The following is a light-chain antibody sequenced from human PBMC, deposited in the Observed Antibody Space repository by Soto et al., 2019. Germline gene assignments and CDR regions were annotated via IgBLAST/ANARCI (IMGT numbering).Light chain of an antibody. V-gene: IGLV1-44*01. CDR1: SSNIGSNT. Sequence: QSVLTQPPSASGTPGQRVTISCSGSSSNIGSNTVNWYQQLPGTAPKLLIYSNNQRPSGVPDRFSGSKSGTSAFLAISGLQSEDEPDYYCAAWDDSLNGHVFGGGTKLTVL. CDR3: AAWDDSLNGHV. J-gene: IGLJ3*02. CDR2: SNN.